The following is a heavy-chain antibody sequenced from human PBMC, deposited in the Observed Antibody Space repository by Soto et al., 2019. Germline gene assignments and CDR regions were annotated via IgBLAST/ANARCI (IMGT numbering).Heavy chain of an antibody. CDR3: ARGWEVRGFLSPGGWFDP. CDR1: GGSFSGYY. CDR2: INHSGST. J-gene: IGHJ5*02. V-gene: IGHV4-34*01. D-gene: IGHD3-10*01. Sequence: SETLSLTCAVYGGSFSGYYWSWIRQPPGKGLEWIGEINHSGSTNYNPSLKSRATISVDTSKNQFSLKLSSVTAADTAVYYCARGWEVRGFLSPGGWFDPWGQGTLVTVSS.